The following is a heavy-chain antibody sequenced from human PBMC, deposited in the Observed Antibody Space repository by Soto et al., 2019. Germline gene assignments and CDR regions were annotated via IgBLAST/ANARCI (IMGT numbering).Heavy chain of an antibody. CDR2: INAGNGNT. V-gene: IGHV1-3*01. Sequence: ASVKVSCKASGYTFTSYAMHWVRQAPGQRLEWMGWINAGNGNTKYSQKFQGRVTITRDTSASTAYMELSSLRSEDTAVYYCARDPYDILTGLLYYYMDVWGKGTTVTVSS. CDR3: ARDPYDILTGLLYYYMDV. CDR1: GYTFTSYA. D-gene: IGHD3-9*01. J-gene: IGHJ6*03.